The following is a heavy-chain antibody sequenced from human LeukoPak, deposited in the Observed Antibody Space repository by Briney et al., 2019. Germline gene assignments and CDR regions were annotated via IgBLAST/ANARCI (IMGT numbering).Heavy chain of an antibody. CDR2: ISYDGSNK. J-gene: IGHJ4*02. Sequence: GGSLRLSCAASGLTFSSYGMHWVRQAPGKGLEWVAVISYDGSNKYYADSVKGRFTISRDNSKNTLYLQMNSLRAEDTAVYYCAKAKETSSGWYLPTPVYWGQGTLVTVSS. CDR3: AKAKETSSGWYLPTPVY. CDR1: GLTFSSYG. D-gene: IGHD6-19*01. V-gene: IGHV3-30*18.